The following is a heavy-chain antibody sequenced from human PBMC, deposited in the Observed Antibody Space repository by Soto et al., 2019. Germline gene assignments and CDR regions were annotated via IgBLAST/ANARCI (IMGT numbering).Heavy chain of an antibody. V-gene: IGHV3-30*18. Sequence: VQLVESGGGVVQPGRSLRLSCAASGLTFSTYGFHWVRQAPGKGLEWMAVISNDVRNIHYAESVEGRFTISRDNSKNTLYLQMNSLRPNDTAVYYCVKDTLGGMTPVFMPGPDWGQGTLVTVSS. CDR3: VKDTLGGMTPVFMPGPD. J-gene: IGHJ4*02. CDR1: GLTFSTYG. CDR2: ISNDVRNI. D-gene: IGHD2-2*01.